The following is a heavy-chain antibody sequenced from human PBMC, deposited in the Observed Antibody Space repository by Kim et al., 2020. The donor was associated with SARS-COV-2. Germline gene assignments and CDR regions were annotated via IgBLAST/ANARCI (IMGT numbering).Heavy chain of an antibody. J-gene: IGHJ4*02. V-gene: IGHV5-51*01. CDR1: GYSFTSYW. CDR2: IYPGDSDT. D-gene: IGHD1-26*01. CDR3: ARHGERGWGWELLGEWHHPDY. Sequence: GESLKISCKGSGYSFTSYWIGWVRQMPGKGLEWMGIIYPGDSDTRYSPSFQGQVTISADKSISTAYLQWSSLKASDTAMYYCARHGERGWGWELLGEWHHPDYWGQGTRVTVSS.